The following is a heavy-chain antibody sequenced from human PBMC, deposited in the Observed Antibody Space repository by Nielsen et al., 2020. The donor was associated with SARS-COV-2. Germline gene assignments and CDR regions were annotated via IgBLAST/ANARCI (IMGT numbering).Heavy chain of an antibody. J-gene: IGHJ6*04. D-gene: IGHD3-3*01. Sequence: GESLKISCSASGFTFSSTYMDWVRQAPGQGLVWVSRINPSGSGTAYADSVKGRFAVSRDNAENKVVLQIHSLRVEDTAVYYCAGGADFWSGTQKYYMDVWGKGTTVTVSS. CDR2: INPSGSGT. CDR1: GFTFSSTY. V-gene: IGHV3-74*01. CDR3: AGGADFWSGTQKYYMDV.